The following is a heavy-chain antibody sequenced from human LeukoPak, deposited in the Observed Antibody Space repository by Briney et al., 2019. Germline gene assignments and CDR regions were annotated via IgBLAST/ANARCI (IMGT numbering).Heavy chain of an antibody. CDR1: GDSISNYF. J-gene: IGHJ4*02. CDR2: IYYTGTT. Sequence: SETLSLTCTVSGDSISNYFWSWIRQPPGKGLEWIGYIYYTGTTNYNPSLKSRVTISVDTSKNQFSLKVNSVTAADTGVYYCASKSTDHGELRFDYWGQGTLVTVSS. V-gene: IGHV4-59*01. D-gene: IGHD4-17*01. CDR3: ASKSTDHGELRFDY.